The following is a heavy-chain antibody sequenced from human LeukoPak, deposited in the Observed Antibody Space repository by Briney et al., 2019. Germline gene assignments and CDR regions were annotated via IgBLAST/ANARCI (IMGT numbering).Heavy chain of an antibody. J-gene: IGHJ3*02. CDR2: IYHSGST. CDR1: GYSISSGYY. CDR3: ARGGYYYDSSGYYSAFDI. D-gene: IGHD3-22*01. V-gene: IGHV4-38-2*01. Sequence: SETLSLTCAVSGYSISSGYYWGWIRQPPGKGLEWIGSIYHSGSTYYNPSLKSRVTISVDTSKNQFSLKLSSVTAADTAVYYCARGGYYYDSSGYYSAFDIWGQGTMVTVSS.